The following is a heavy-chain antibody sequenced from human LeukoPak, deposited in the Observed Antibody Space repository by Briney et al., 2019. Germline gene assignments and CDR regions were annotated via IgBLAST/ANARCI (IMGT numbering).Heavy chain of an antibody. V-gene: IGHV1-2*02. CDR3: ARVDTMVRGVIPAY. Sequence: VASVKVSCKASGYTFTGYYMHWVRQAPGQGLEWMGWINPNSGGTNYAQKFQGRVTMTRDTSISTAYMELRSLRSDDTAVYYCARVDTMVRGVIPAYWGQGTLVTVSS. CDR2: INPNSGGT. D-gene: IGHD3-10*01. CDR1: GYTFTGYY. J-gene: IGHJ4*02.